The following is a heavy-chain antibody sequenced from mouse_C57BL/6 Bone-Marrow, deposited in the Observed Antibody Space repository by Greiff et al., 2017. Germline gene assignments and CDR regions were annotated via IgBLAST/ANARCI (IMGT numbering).Heavy chain of an antibody. CDR1: GFTFSSYG. CDR3: ARHSNPDY. CDR2: ISSGGSYT. D-gene: IGHD2-5*01. V-gene: IGHV5-6*01. Sequence: EVHLVESGGDLVKPGGSLKLSCAASGFTFSSYGMSWVRQTPDKRLEWVATISSGGSYTYYPDSVKGRFTISRDNAKNTLYLQMSSLKSEDTAMYYCARHSNPDYWGQGTTLTVSS. J-gene: IGHJ2*01.